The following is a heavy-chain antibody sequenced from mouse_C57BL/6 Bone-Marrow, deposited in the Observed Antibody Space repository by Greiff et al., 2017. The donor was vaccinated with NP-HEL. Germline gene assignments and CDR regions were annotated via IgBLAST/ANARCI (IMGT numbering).Heavy chain of an antibody. Sequence: EVKLVESGGGLVKPGRSLKLSCAASGFTFSDYGMHWVRQAPEKGLEWVAYISSGSSTIYYADTVKGRFTISRDNAKNTLFLQMTSLRSEDTAMYYCARAGYAMDYWGQGTSVTVSS. CDR2: ISSGSSTI. J-gene: IGHJ4*01. V-gene: IGHV5-17*01. CDR1: GFTFSDYG. CDR3: ARAGYAMDY. D-gene: IGHD4-1*01.